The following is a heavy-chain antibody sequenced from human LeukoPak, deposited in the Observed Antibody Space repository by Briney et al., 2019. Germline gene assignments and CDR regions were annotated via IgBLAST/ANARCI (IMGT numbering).Heavy chain of an antibody. V-gene: IGHV1-46*01. CDR3: AREPQGGDSSGYYGFDY. Sequence: ASVKVSCKASGYTFTGYYMHWVRQAPGQGLEWMGIINPSGGSTSYAQKFQGRVTMTRDTSTSTVYMELSSLRPEDTAVYYCAREPQGGDSSGYYGFDYWGQGTLVTVSS. J-gene: IGHJ4*02. CDR2: INPSGGST. CDR1: GYTFTGYY. D-gene: IGHD3-22*01.